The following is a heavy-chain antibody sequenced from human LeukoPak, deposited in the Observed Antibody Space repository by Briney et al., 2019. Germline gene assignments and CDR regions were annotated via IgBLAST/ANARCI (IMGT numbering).Heavy chain of an antibody. D-gene: IGHD4-17*01. CDR2: ISWNSGSI. J-gene: IGHJ6*02. Sequence: GGSLRLSCAASGFTFDDYAMHWVRQAPGKGLEWVSGISWNSGSIGYADSVKGRFTISRDNAKNSLYLQMNSLRAEDTALYYCAKDIQTTVTTTTGGMDVWGQGTTVTVSS. CDR1: GFTFDDYA. CDR3: AKDIQTTVTTTTGGMDV. V-gene: IGHV3-9*01.